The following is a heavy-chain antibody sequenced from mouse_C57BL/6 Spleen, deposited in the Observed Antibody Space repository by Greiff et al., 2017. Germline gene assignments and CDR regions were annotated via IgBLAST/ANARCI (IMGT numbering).Heavy chain of an antibody. CDR1: GFTFSSSA. J-gene: IGHJ4*01. CDR3: ARDGGDYAMDY. Sequence: DVMLVESGGGLVKPGGSLKLSCAASGFTFSSSAMSWVRQTPEKRLEWVATISDGGSYTYYPDNVKGRFTISRENAKNNLYLQMSHLKSEDTAMYYCARDGGDYAMDYWGQGTSVTVSS. V-gene: IGHV5-4*01. CDR2: ISDGGSYT.